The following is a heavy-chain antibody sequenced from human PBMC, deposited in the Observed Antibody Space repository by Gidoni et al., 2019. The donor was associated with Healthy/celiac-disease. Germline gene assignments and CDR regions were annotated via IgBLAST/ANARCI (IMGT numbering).Heavy chain of an antibody. Sequence: QVQLVESGGGVVQPGRVRSRSCAAAGVTFSRYCVHWVRQAPGKGMGWFAVISYDGSNKYYADSVKGRFTISRDNSKNTLYLQMNSLRAEDTAVYYCAKEHTKCYYYYGMDVWCQGTTVTVSS. V-gene: IGHV3-30*18. CDR2: ISYDGSNK. CDR1: GVTFSRYC. J-gene: IGHJ6*02. CDR3: AKEHTKCYYYYGMDV. D-gene: IGHD2-21*01.